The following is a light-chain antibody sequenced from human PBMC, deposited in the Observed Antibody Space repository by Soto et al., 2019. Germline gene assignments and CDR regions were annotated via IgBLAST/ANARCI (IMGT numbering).Light chain of an antibody. CDR3: SSFTSSNTVL. CDR2: NVS. J-gene: IGLJ2*01. V-gene: IGLV2-14*01. Sequence: QSALTQTASVSGSPGQSITISCTGTSSDVGGYNYVSWYQQHPGKAPKLIIYNVSNRPSGVSNRFSGSKSGNTASLTISGLQAEDEGHYYCSSFTSSNTVLFGGGTKVTVL. CDR1: SSDVGGYNY.